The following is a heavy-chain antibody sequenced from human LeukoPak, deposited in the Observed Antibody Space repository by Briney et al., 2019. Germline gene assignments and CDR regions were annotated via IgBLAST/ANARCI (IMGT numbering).Heavy chain of an antibody. CDR3: AKEVVGPYCSSTSCYFDY. Sequence: AGSLRLSCAASGFTFSSYAMSWVRQAPGKGLDWVSAISGSGGSTYYADSVKGRFTISRDNSKNTLYLQMNSLRAEDTAVYYCAKEVVGPYCSSTSCYFDYWGQGTLVTVSS. CDR1: GFTFSSYA. D-gene: IGHD2-2*01. CDR2: ISGSGGST. J-gene: IGHJ4*02. V-gene: IGHV3-23*01.